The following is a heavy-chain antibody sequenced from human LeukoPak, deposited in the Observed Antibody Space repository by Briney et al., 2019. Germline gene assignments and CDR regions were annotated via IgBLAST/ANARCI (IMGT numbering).Heavy chain of an antibody. D-gene: IGHD2-21*02. V-gene: IGHV1-69*13. J-gene: IGHJ6*02. CDR3: ARDIVVVTAKGEDYYYGMDV. Sequence: ALVKVSCKASGGTFISYAISWVRQAPGQGLEWMGGIIPIFGTANYAQKFQGRVTITADESTSTAYMELSSLRSEDTAVYYCARDIVVVTAKGEDYYYGMDVWGQGTTVTVSS. CDR2: IIPIFGTA. CDR1: GGTFISYA.